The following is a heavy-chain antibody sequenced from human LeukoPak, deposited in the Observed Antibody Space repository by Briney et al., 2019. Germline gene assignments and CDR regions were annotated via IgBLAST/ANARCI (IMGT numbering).Heavy chain of an antibody. CDR1: GGSISSYY. V-gene: IGHV4-4*07. Sequence: SPSETLSLTCTVSGGSISSYYWSWIRQPAGKGLEWIGRIYTSGSTNYNPSLKSRVTMSVDTSKNQFSLKLSSVTAADTAVYYCARVEYCSSTSCYLFDYWGQGTLVTVSS. CDR2: IYTSGST. J-gene: IGHJ4*02. CDR3: ARVEYCSSTSCYLFDY. D-gene: IGHD2-2*01.